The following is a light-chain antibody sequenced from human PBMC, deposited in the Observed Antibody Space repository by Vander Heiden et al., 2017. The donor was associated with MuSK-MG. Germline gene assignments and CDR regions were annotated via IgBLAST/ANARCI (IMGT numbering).Light chain of an antibody. CDR3: QQRANGPPLT. J-gene: IGKJ4*01. V-gene: IGKV3-11*01. CDR2: DGS. Sequence: EIVLTQSPATLSLSPGESATLSCRASQTVSIYLAWYRQKPGQDHRRLLYDGSNRATGSPAKFSGRGSWADFTPTISSLEPEDYAVYYCQQRANGPPLTFGGGTKVEIK. CDR1: QTVSIY.